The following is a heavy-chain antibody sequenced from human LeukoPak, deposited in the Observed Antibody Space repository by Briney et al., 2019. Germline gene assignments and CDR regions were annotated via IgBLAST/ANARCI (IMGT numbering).Heavy chain of an antibody. CDR2: IGTAGDT. J-gene: IGHJ4*02. V-gene: IGHV3-13*01. CDR1: GFTFSSYD. D-gene: IGHD3-22*01. Sequence: GGSLRLSCAASGFTFSSYDMHWVRQATGKGLEWVSAIGTAGDTYYPGSVKGRFTISRENAKNSLYLQMNSLRAGDTAVYYRARGGGRYYDSSGYYFSFDYWGQGTLVTVSS. CDR3: ARGGGRYYDSSGYYFSFDY.